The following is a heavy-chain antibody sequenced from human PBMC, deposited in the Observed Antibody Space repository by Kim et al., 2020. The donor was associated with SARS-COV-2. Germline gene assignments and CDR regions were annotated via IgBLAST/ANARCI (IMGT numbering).Heavy chain of an antibody. CDR3: ARTDGYNAPFDY. V-gene: IGHV3-30-3*01. Sequence: GGSLRLSRAASGFTFSSYAMHWVRQAPGKGLEWVAIISYDGSNKYYADSVRGRFTISRDNSKNTLYLQMNSLRAEDTAVYYCARTDGYNAPFDYWGQGTL. J-gene: IGHJ4*02. CDR1: GFTFSSYA. D-gene: IGHD5-12*01. CDR2: ISYDGSNK.